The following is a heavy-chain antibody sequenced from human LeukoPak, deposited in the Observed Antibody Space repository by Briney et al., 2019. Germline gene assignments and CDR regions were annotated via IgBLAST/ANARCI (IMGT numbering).Heavy chain of an antibody. Sequence: HPGGSLRLPCAASGFTFSSYGMHWVRQAPGKGLEWVAVIWYDGSNKYYADSVKGRFTISRDNAKNSLYLQMNSLRAEDTAVYYCARDRSRSSSWSPIRGYGMDVWGQGTTVTVSS. CDR1: GFTFSSYG. J-gene: IGHJ6*02. D-gene: IGHD6-13*01. CDR2: IWYDGSNK. CDR3: ARDRSRSSSWSPIRGYGMDV. V-gene: IGHV3-33*01.